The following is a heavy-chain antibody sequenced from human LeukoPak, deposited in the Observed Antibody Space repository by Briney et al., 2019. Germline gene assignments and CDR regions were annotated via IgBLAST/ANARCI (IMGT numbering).Heavy chain of an antibody. V-gene: IGHV3-30-3*01. CDR2: ISYDGSNK. CDR3: ARPPLIVVVPAAKGLIDY. Sequence: GRSLRLSCAASGFTFSSYAMHWVRQAPGKGLEWVAVISYDGSNKYYADSVKGRFTISRDNSKNTLYLQMNSLRAEDTAVNYCARPPLIVVVPAAKGLIDYWGQGTLVTVSS. J-gene: IGHJ4*02. CDR1: GFTFSSYA. D-gene: IGHD2-2*01.